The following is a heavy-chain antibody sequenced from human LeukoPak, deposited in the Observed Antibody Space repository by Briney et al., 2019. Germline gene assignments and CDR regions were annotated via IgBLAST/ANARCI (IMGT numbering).Heavy chain of an antibody. CDR1: GGSFGGYY. CDR2: INHSGST. Sequence: SETLSLTCAVYGGSFGGYYWSWIRQPPGKGLEWIGEINHSGSTNYNPSLKSRVTISVDTSKNQFSLKLSSVTAADTAVYYCARVLLWFGELSFDYWGQGTLVTVSS. V-gene: IGHV4-34*01. J-gene: IGHJ4*02. D-gene: IGHD3-10*01. CDR3: ARVLLWFGELSFDY.